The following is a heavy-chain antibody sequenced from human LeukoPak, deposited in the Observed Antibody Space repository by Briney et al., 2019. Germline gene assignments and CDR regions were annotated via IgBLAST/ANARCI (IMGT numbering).Heavy chain of an antibody. D-gene: IGHD4/OR15-4a*01. V-gene: IGHV4-61*02. CDR1: GGSISSGSYY. CDR3: ARVMVVTTPAYYYYMDV. Sequence: SETLSLTCTVSGGSISSGSYYSSWIRQPAGKGLEWIGRIYTSGSTNYNPSLKSRVTISVDTSKNQFSLKLSSVTAADTAVYYCARVMVVTTPAYYYYMDVWGKGTTVTVSS. CDR2: IYTSGST. J-gene: IGHJ6*03.